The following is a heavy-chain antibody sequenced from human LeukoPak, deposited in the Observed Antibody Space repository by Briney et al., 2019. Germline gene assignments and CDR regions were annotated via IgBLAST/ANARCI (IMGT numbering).Heavy chain of an antibody. CDR3: ARVVGYYDTSGYPDY. CDR1: GFTFSSYS. J-gene: IGHJ4*02. D-gene: IGHD3-22*01. V-gene: IGHV3-21*01. CDR2: ISSGNSYI. Sequence: GGSLRLSCAASGFTFSSYSMNWVRRAPGKGLEWVSFISSGNSYIYYADSVKGRFTISRDNAKNSLYLQMNSLRAEDTAVYYCARVVGYYDTSGYPDYWGQGTLVTVSS.